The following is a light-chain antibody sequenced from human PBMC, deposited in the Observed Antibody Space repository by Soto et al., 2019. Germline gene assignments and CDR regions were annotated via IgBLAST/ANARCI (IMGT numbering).Light chain of an antibody. CDR1: QSISSY. V-gene: IGKV1-39*01. CDR3: QQRYSTPIP. CDR2: LAS. Sequence: DIQMTQSPSSLSASLGDRVTITCRASQSISSYLNWYQQKPGKAPKLLISLASNLQSVVPSRFSGSGSGTDFTLTISSLQPEDFAPYYCQQRYSTPIPFGQGTRLAIK. J-gene: IGKJ5*01.